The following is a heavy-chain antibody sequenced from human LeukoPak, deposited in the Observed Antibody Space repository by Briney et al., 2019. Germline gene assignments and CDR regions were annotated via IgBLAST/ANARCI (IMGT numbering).Heavy chain of an antibody. CDR1: GFTYSSYS. V-gene: IGHV3-23*01. D-gene: IGHD2-2*01. CDR2: IAGNNSPT. J-gene: IGHJ2*01. CDR3: ARGATRATRHFDV. Sequence: GGSLRLSCVASGFTYSSYSLAWVRQTPGKGLAWVSIIAGNNSPTFYADSVEGRFTISRDNSKNMGYLQMNSLRVEDSGVYFCARGATRATRHFDVWGRGTLVTVSS.